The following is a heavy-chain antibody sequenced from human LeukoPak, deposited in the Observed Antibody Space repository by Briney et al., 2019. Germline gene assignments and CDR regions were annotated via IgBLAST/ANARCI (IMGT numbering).Heavy chain of an antibody. CDR2: IKSKTDGGTT. Sequence: TGGSLRLSCAASGFIFTNAWMNWVRQAPGKGLEWVGRIKSKTDGGTTDYAAPVKGRFTVSRDDSKSKLYLQMNSLKTEDTAVYYCARGDVWGSYPLHYWGQGILVTVSS. J-gene: IGHJ4*02. V-gene: IGHV3-15*07. D-gene: IGHD3-16*02. CDR3: ARGDVWGSYPLHY. CDR1: GFIFTNAW.